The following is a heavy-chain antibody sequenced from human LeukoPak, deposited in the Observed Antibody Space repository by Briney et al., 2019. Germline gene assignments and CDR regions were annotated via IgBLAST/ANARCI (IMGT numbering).Heavy chain of an antibody. CDR1: GFTFSDYW. Sequence: GGSLRLSCAASGFTFSDYWMSWVRQAPGKGLEWVANIKEDGSEKYYVDSVKGRFTISRDNAKNSLYLQMSSLRAEDTAVYYCARWYFDYWGQGTLVTVSS. CDR3: ARWYFDY. V-gene: IGHV3-7*03. CDR2: IKEDGSEK. J-gene: IGHJ4*02.